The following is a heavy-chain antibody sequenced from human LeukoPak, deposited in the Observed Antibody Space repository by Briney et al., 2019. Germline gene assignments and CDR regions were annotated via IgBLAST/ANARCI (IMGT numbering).Heavy chain of an antibody. D-gene: IGHD4-17*01. CDR3: YGEGY. CDR1: RFSFSNYD. CDR2: IRSDGTDK. Sequence: PGGSLRLSCSVSRFSFSNYDMHWVRQAPGKGLEWVTLIRSDGTDKHYADSVKGRFTISRDNSKNTLHLQMNSLRPEDTAVYYCYGEGYWGQGTLVTVSS. J-gene: IGHJ4*02. V-gene: IGHV3-30*02.